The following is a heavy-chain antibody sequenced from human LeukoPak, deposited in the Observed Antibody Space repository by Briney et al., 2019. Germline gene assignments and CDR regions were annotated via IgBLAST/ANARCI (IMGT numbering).Heavy chain of an antibody. Sequence: PSETLSLTCTVSGYSISIGYYWGWIRQPPGKGLEWIGSIYHSGSTYYNPSLKSRVTLSVDKSKNQFSLKLSSVTAADTAVYYCARDPASGELWFGRYMDVWGKGTTVTVSS. J-gene: IGHJ6*03. CDR3: ARDPASGELWFGRYMDV. D-gene: IGHD3-10*01. CDR1: GYSISIGYY. CDR2: IYHSGST. V-gene: IGHV4-38-2*02.